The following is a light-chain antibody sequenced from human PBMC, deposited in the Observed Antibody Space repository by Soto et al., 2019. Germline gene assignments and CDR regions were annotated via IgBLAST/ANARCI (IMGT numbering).Light chain of an antibody. J-gene: IGKJ1*01. CDR1: QTISRY. CDR2: VAS. CDR3: QQFHTFSRT. V-gene: IGKV1-39*01. Sequence: DIQMTQSPSSLSASVGDRVTITCRASQTISRYLHWYQQKPGRAPKLLIFVASSLESGVPSRFSGSGSGTEFTLTISSLQPDDFATYYCQQFHTFSRTFGQGTKVDIK.